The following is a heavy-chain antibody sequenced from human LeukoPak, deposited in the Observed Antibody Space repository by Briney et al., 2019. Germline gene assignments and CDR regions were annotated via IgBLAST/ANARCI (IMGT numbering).Heavy chain of an antibody. J-gene: IGHJ4*02. CDR3: AKVREKHPYSGYDSRTEYYFDY. CDR2: ISGSGGST. Sequence: GGSLRLSCAASGFTFSSYAMSWVRQAPGKRLEWVSAISGSGGSTYYADSVKGRFTISRDNSKNTLYLQMNSLRAEDTAVYYCAKVREKHPYSGYDSRTEYYFDYWGQGTLVTVSS. CDR1: GFTFSSYA. V-gene: IGHV3-23*01. D-gene: IGHD5-12*01.